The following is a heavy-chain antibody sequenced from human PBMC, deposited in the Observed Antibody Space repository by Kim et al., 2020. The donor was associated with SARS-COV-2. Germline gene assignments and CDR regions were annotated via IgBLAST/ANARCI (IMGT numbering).Heavy chain of an antibody. V-gene: IGHV4-61*03. D-gene: IGHD5-12*01. Sequence: SETLSLTCTVSSGSVNSETYYWSWIRQPPGKGLEWIGHISYDGGTNFNPSLKSRVTISLDTSKNHFSLKLTSVTAADTAVYYCATIRRYYYYMDVWGKGTTVTVSS. J-gene: IGHJ6*03. CDR2: ISYDGGT. CDR3: ATIRRYYYYMDV. CDR1: SGSVNSETYY.